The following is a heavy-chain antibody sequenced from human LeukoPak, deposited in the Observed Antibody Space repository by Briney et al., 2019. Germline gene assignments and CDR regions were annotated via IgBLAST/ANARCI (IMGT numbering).Heavy chain of an antibody. CDR1: GYTFTSYG. Sequence: ASVKVSCKASGYTFTSYGISWLRQAPEQGLEWMGWISAYNGNTNYAQKLQGRVTMTTDTSTSAAYMELRSLRSDDTAVYYCARDRARYCTNGVCSTNWFDPWGQGTLVTVSS. CDR3: ARDRARYCTNGVCSTNWFDP. D-gene: IGHD2-8*01. J-gene: IGHJ5*02. CDR2: ISAYNGNT. V-gene: IGHV1-18*01.